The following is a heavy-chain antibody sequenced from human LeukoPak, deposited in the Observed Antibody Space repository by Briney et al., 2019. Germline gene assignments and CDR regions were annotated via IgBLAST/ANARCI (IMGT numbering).Heavy chain of an antibody. J-gene: IGHJ4*02. CDR3: AKDGIAAAGTLDY. CDR1: GFTFSSYG. Sequence: GGSLRLSCAASGFTFSSYGMHWVRQAPGKGLERVAVISYDGSNKYYADSVKGRFTISRDNSKNTLYLQMNSLRAEDTAVYYCAKDGIAAAGTLDYWGQGTLVTVSS. CDR2: ISYDGSNK. V-gene: IGHV3-30*18. D-gene: IGHD6-13*01.